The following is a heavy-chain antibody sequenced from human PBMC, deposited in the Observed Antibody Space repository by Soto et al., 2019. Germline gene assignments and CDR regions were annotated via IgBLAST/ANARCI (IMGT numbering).Heavy chain of an antibody. Sequence: LGESLKISCKGSGYSFTSYWISWVRQMPGKGLEWMGRIDPSDSYTNYSPSFQGHVTISADKSISTAYLQWSSLKASDTAMYYCARHGRDYYDSSGSAFDIWGQGTMVTVSS. D-gene: IGHD3-22*01. V-gene: IGHV5-10-1*01. CDR1: GYSFTSYW. J-gene: IGHJ3*02. CDR3: ARHGRDYYDSSGSAFDI. CDR2: IDPSDSYT.